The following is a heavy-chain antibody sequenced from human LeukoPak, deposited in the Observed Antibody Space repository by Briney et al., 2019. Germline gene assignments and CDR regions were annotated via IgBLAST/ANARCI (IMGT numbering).Heavy chain of an antibody. J-gene: IGHJ4*02. D-gene: IGHD4-23*01. CDR1: GFTFSSYW. CDR3: VRGNDYGGPHY. Sequence: GGSLRLSCAVSGFTFSSYWMHWVRQALGKGLVWVSRIDRDGSRINYADSVKGRFTIPRDNGKNTLFLQMNSLRAEDAAVYYCVRGNDYGGPHYWGQGTLVTVSS. V-gene: IGHV3-74*01. CDR2: IDRDGSRI.